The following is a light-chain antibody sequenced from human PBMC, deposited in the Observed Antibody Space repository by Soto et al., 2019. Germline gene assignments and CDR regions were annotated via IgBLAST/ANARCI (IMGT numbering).Light chain of an antibody. CDR3: STWDYSIIDRV. V-gene: IGLV1-44*01. CDR2: GNS. Sequence: QSVLTQEASVSGTVGQKVTPSCTGNSNNVGSCAVGWYQQISHGAPKAVMFGNSLPSGIPDRFSGSKSGTTASLTVSGLWPENEAGYDCSTWDYSIIDRVFGGWTKLTVL. J-gene: IGLJ2*01. CDR1: SNNVGSCA.